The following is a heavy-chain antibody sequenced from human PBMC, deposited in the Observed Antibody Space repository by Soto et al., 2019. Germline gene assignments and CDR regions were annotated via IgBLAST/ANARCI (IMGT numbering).Heavy chain of an antibody. CDR2: ISASGSTI. Sequence: QVQLVESGGGWVEPGGSLRLSCAASGFTFSDYYMNWIRQAPGKGLEWISFISASGSTIYYADSVKGRFTISRDNAKHSLYLQVNSLRVEDTAVYYCARDLCRSSRCYERWFDPWGQGALVTVSS. CDR1: GFTFSDYY. J-gene: IGHJ5*02. V-gene: IGHV3-11*01. D-gene: IGHD3-16*01. CDR3: ARDLCRSSRCYERWFDP.